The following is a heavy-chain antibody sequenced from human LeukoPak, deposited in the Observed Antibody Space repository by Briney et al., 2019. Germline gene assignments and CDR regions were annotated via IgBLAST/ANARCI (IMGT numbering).Heavy chain of an antibody. CDR1: GDSINSGYY. J-gene: IGHJ4*02. CDR3: ARELFWSGYYFDY. D-gene: IGHD3-3*01. V-gene: IGHV4-38-2*02. Sequence: PSETLSLTCTVSGDSINSGYYWGWSRQPPGKGLEWIGTIYHSGSTYYNPSLKSRLSISVDMSKNQFSLKLSSVTAADTAVYYCARELFWSGYYFDYWGQGTLVTVSS. CDR2: IYHSGST.